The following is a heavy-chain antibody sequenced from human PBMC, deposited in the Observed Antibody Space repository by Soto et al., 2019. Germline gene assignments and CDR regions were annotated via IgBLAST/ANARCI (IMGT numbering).Heavy chain of an antibody. J-gene: IGHJ5*01. D-gene: IGHD2-2*01. CDR3: ARVTYCSSIRCLNPTDS. CDR1: GFPCGSFS. Sequence: GGSLRVCCAGSGFPCGSFSVSWVRQAPGKGLEWVSSITGSSSYIHYADSVKGRFTISRDNAKNSLYLQMNTLGAEDTAVYYCARVTYCSSIRCLNPTDSWGQGTLVTVS. V-gene: IGHV3-21*01. CDR2: ITGSSSYI.